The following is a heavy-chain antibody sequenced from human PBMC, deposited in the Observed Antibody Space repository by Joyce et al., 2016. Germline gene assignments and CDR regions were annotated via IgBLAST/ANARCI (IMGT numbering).Heavy chain of an antibody. V-gene: IGHV3-49*05. CDR3: TRIGDCSGGSCYEGWFDP. Sequence: EVQLVESGGGLVKPGRSLRLSCTSSGFIFGDYAMKWFLQAPGKGLEWVGFIRSKAYGGTTDYAASVKGRFTISRDDSKSIAYLQMNSLKTEDTAVYYCTRIGDCSGGSCYEGWFDPWGQGTLVTVSS. CDR1: GFIFGDYA. D-gene: IGHD2-15*01. CDR2: IRSKAYGGTT. J-gene: IGHJ5*02.